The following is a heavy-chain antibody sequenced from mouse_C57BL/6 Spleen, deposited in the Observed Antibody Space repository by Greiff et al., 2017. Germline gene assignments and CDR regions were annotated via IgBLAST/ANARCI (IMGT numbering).Heavy chain of an antibody. CDR3: ARWDSSGYLDY. Sequence: QVQLQQPGAELVKPGASVKLSCKASGYTFTSYWMHWVKQRPGQGLEWIGMIHPNSGSTNYNEKFKSKATLTVDKSSSTAYMQLSSLTSEDSAVYYCARWDSSGYLDYWGQGTTLTVSS. CDR2: IHPNSGST. V-gene: IGHV1-64*01. D-gene: IGHD3-2*02. J-gene: IGHJ2*01. CDR1: GYTFTSYW.